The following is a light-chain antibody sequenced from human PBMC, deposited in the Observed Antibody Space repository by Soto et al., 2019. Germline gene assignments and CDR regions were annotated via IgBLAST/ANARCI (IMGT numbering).Light chain of an antibody. Sequence: AIQLTQSPSSLSASVGDRVTITCRASQGISSALAWYQQKAGKAPKLLIYDASSLESGVPSRFSVSGSGTDFTLTISSLQPEDFATYYCQQFNSYPITFGQGTRLEIK. CDR3: QQFNSYPIT. CDR2: DAS. J-gene: IGKJ5*01. CDR1: QGISSA. V-gene: IGKV1-13*02.